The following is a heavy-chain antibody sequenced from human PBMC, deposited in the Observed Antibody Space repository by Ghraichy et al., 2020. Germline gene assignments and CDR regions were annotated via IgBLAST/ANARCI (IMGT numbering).Heavy chain of an antibody. V-gene: IGHV3-53*01. CDR3: ARTRTEDWGLSTDWYYAL. J-gene: IGHJ2*01. CDR1: GFSVSDNY. CDR2: IYRGGTI. D-gene: IGHD7-27*01. Sequence: GGSLRLSCEVSGFSVSDNYMTWIRLAPGRGLEWVAVIYRGGTIYYGASVKGRFTISRDTSKNPLHLQLRSLRAEDTAIYYCARTRTEDWGLSTDWYYALWGRGTLVTVS.